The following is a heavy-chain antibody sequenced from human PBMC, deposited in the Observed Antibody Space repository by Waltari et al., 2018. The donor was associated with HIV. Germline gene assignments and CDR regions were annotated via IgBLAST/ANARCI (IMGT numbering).Heavy chain of an antibody. CDR3: AKDRAFFQVGYSII. V-gene: IGHV3-30*18. Sequence: QVQLVESGGGVVKPGRSLRLSCAASGFTFNNHGIHWVRQAPGKGVGGVAVISIGRSTKDYADSVKGRFTISRDNSKKTVYLQMNSLRAEDTAVYYCAKDRAFFQVGYSIIWGQGTLVTVSS. CDR2: ISIGRSTK. J-gene: IGHJ4*02. D-gene: IGHD5-12*01. CDR1: GFTFNNHG.